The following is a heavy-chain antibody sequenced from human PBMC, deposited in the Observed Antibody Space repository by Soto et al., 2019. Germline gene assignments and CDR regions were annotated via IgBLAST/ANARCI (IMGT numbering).Heavy chain of an antibody. J-gene: IGHJ6*02. CDR2: ISYDGSNK. D-gene: IGHD6-19*01. Sequence: QVQLVESGGGVVQPGRSLRLSCAASGFTFSSYAMHWVRQAPGKGLEWVAVISYDGSNKYYADSVKGRFTISRGNSNNTLYLQMNSLRAEDTAVYYCARPQSSGWYYYYYGMDVWGQGTTVTVSS. CDR3: ARPQSSGWYYYYYGMDV. CDR1: GFTFSSYA. V-gene: IGHV3-30-3*01.